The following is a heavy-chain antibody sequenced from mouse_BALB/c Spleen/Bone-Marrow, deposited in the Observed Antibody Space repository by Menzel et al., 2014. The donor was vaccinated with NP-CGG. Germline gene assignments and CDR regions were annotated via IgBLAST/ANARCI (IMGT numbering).Heavy chain of an antibody. CDR2: ISGYYGDA. CDR1: GYTFTDYA. CDR3: ARSGKVRNAMDY. V-gene: IGHV1S137*01. D-gene: IGHD2-14*01. J-gene: IGHJ4*01. Sequence: VKLVESGAELVRPGVSVKISCKGSGYTFTDYAIHWVKQSHAKSLEWIGLISGYYGDAIYNQEFKGKATMTVDKSSSTAYMDLARLTSEDSAIYYCARSGKVRNAMDYWGQGTSVTVSS.